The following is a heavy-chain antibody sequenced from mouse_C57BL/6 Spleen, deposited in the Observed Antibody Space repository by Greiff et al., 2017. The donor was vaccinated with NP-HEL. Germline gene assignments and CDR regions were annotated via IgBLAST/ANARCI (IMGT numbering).Heavy chain of an antibody. CDR1: GYTFTDYY. CDR3: AREDGGAMDY. J-gene: IGHJ4*01. D-gene: IGHD1-1*01. Sequence: EVQLQQSGPELVKPGASVKISCKASGYTFTDYYMNWVKQSHGKSLEWIGDINPNNGGTSYNQKFKGKATLTVDKSSSTAYMELRSLTSEDSAVYYCAREDGGAMDYWGQGTSVTVSS. V-gene: IGHV1-26*01. CDR2: INPNNGGT.